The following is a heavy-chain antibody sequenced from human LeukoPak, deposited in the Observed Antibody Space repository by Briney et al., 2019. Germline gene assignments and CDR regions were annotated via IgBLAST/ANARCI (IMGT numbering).Heavy chain of an antibody. J-gene: IGHJ4*02. CDR3: ARGVTHDY. D-gene: IGHD2-21*02. V-gene: IGHV3-7*01. CDR1: RFTFSSYG. Sequence: GGSLRLSCAASRFTFSSYGMHWVRRAPGKGLEWVANIKQDGSEKYYVDSVKGRFTISRDNAKNSLYLQMNSLRAEDTAVYYCARGVTHDYWGQGTLVTVSS. CDR2: IKQDGSEK.